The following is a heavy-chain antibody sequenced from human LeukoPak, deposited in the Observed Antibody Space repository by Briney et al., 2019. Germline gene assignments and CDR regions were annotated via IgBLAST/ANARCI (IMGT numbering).Heavy chain of an antibody. Sequence: SETLSLTCSVSGDSISTRSYYWGWIRQPPGKGLEWIGSIYYSGNTFYSPSLQSRVTLSVDTSKNQFSLELTSVTAADTAVYYCVRDRLVVAITGGWFDPWGQGTLVTVSS. J-gene: IGHJ5*02. CDR3: VRDRLVVAITGGWFDP. CDR2: IYYSGNT. V-gene: IGHV4-39*07. CDR1: GDSISTRSYY. D-gene: IGHD1-14*01.